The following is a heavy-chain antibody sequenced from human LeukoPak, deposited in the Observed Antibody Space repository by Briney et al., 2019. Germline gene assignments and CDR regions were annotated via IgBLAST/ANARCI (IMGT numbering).Heavy chain of an antibody. V-gene: IGHV3-21*01. CDR3: ARAWGAVAGLYYFDY. D-gene: IGHD6-19*01. CDR1: GFTFSSYS. CDR2: ISSSSSYI. J-gene: IGHJ4*02. Sequence: GGSLRLSCAASGFTFSSYSMNWVRQAPGKGLDWVSSISSSSSYIYYADSVKGRFTISRDNAKSSLYLQMNSLRAEDTAVYYCARAWGAVAGLYYFDYWGQGTLFTVSS.